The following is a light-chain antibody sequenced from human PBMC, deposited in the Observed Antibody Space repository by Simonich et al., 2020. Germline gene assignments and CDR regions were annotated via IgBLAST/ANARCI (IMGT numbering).Light chain of an antibody. CDR1: QDISNY. J-gene: IGKJ4*01. Sequence: DIQMTKSPSSLSASVGDRVNITCKASQDISNYLNWYQQKPGKAPKLLIYDASNLETGVPSRFSGSGSGTDFTFTISSLQPEDIATYHCQQYDNLPTFGGGTKVEIK. CDR3: QQYDNLPT. CDR2: DAS. V-gene: IGKV1-33*01.